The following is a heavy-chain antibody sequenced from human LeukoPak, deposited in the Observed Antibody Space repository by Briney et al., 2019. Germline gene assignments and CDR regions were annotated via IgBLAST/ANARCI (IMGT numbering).Heavy chain of an antibody. CDR1: GSPFTSYG. J-gene: IGHJ4*02. D-gene: IGHD1-26*01. Sequence: ASVQFSCKASGSPFTSYGISWGRPAPGQGAGWVGWNTTYNGNTNYAQKLQGRVTMTTDTSTSTAYMELRSLRSDDTAVYYCARDSGSDSGSYYGVIDYWGQGTLVTVSS. CDR3: ARDSGSDSGSYYGVIDY. CDR2: NTTYNGNT. V-gene: IGHV1-18*01.